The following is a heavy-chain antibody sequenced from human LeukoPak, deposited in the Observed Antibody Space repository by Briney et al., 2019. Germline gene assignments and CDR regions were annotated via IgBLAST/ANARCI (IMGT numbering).Heavy chain of an antibody. CDR1: GYTFTSYA. CDR3: ARDVTGTTPFDY. Sequence: ASVKVSCKASGYTFTSYAMHWVRQAPGQRLEWMGWINAGNGNTKYSQKFQGRVTITRDTSASTAYMELRSLRSDDTAVYYCARDVTGTTPFDYWGQGTLVTVSS. J-gene: IGHJ4*02. V-gene: IGHV1-3*01. CDR2: INAGNGNT. D-gene: IGHD1-7*01.